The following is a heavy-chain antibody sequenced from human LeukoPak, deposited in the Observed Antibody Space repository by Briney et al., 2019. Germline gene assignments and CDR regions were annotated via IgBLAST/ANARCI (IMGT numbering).Heavy chain of an antibody. J-gene: IGHJ6*03. CDR2: IFYSGTT. Sequence: PSETLSLTCSVSGDSISNSDYYWGWIRQPPGKGLEWIGSIFYSGTTYYNPSLNSRVTISVDTSNNQFSLKLSPVTAADTAVYFCARLSRGYCSSTSCYRGGGWYYYYYMDVWGKGTTVTISS. V-gene: IGHV4-39*01. CDR3: ARLSRGYCSSTSCYRGGGWYYYYYMDV. D-gene: IGHD2-2*01. CDR1: GDSISNSDYY.